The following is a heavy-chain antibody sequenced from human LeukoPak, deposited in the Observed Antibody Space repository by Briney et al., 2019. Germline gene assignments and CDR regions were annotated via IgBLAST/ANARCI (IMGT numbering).Heavy chain of an antibody. CDR1: GYSISSGYY. J-gene: IGHJ4*02. V-gene: IGHV4-38-2*02. CDR3: ARDRSYSRLDY. D-gene: IGHD2-21*01. CDR2: IYHSGST. Sequence: PSETLSLTCTVSGYSISSGYYWGWIRQPPGKGLEWIGSIYHSGSTYYNPSLKSRVTISVDTSKNQFSLKLSSVTAADTAVYYCARDRSYSRLDYWGQGTLVTVSS.